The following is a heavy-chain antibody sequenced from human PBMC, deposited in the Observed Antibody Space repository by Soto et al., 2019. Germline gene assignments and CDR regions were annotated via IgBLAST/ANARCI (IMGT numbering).Heavy chain of an antibody. CDR1: GYTFTSYD. D-gene: IGHD3-10*01. J-gene: IGHJ3*02. CDR3: ARGREVYYYGSGSQPLDAFDI. V-gene: IGHV1-8*01. Sequence: ASVKVSCKASGYTFTSYDINWVRQATGQGLEWVGWMNPNSGNTGYAQKFQGRVTMTRNTSISTAYMELSSLRSEDTAVYYCARGREVYYYGSGSQPLDAFDIWGQGTMVTVSS. CDR2: MNPNSGNT.